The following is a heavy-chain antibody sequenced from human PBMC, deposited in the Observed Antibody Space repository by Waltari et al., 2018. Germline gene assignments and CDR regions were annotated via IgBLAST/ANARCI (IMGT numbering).Heavy chain of an antibody. CDR1: GFTFSSYG. Sequence: QVQLVESGGGMVQPGRPLRLACAASGFTFSSYGMHGVRQAPGKGLEWVAGVWYDAVTKYYADSVKGRFSISRDNSKNTLYLEMNSLTAEDTAVYYCARDVGIVLWDWGQGTLVTVSS. CDR3: ARDVGIVLWD. CDR2: VWYDAVTK. J-gene: IGHJ4*02. D-gene: IGHD2-21*01. V-gene: IGHV3-33*01.